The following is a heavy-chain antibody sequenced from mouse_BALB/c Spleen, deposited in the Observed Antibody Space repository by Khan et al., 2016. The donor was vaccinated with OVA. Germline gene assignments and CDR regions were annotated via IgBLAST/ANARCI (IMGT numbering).Heavy chain of an antibody. CDR1: GFSITSGYG. V-gene: IGHV3-2*02. CDR2: ISYSGST. CDR3: DITARIKY. J-gene: IGHJ2*01. Sequence: EVQLQESGPGLVKPSQSLSLTCTVTGFSITSGYGWNWLRQFPGNKLEWMGYISYSGSTNYNPSLKSRISITRDTSKNQFFLQLNAVNTEDTATYYCDITARIKYWGQGTTLTVSS. D-gene: IGHD1-2*01.